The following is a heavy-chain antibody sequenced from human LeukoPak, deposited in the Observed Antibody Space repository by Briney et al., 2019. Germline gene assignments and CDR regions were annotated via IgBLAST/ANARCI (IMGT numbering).Heavy chain of an antibody. J-gene: IGHJ2*01. CDR3: TRGPPYWYFDL. CDR2: IYTSGST. Sequence: SETLSLTCTVSGGSISSYYWSWIRQPPGKGLEWIGRIYTSGSTNYNPSLKSRVTISVDTSKNQFSLKLSSVTAADTAVYYCTRGPPYWYFDLWGRGTLVTVSS. V-gene: IGHV4-4*08. CDR1: GGSISSYY.